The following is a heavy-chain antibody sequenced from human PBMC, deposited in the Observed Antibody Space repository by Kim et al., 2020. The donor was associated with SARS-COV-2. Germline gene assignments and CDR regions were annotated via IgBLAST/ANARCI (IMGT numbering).Heavy chain of an antibody. D-gene: IGHD6-19*01. CDR2: IWYDGSNK. CDR3: AKEVYSSGWYGMDV. V-gene: IGHV3-33*06. CDR1: GFTFSSYA. J-gene: IGHJ6*02. Sequence: GGSLRLSCAASGFTFSSYAMHWVRQAPGKGLEWVAVIWYDGSNKYYADSVKGRFTISRDISKNTLYLQMNSLRAEDTAVYYCAKEVYSSGWYGMDVWGRG.